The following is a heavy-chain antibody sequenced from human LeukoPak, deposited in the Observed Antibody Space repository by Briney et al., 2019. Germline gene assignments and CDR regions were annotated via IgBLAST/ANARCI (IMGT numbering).Heavy chain of an antibody. V-gene: IGHV4-4*07. D-gene: IGHD3-22*01. J-gene: IGHJ4*02. CDR1: GGSISSYY. CDR2: IHTSGSI. CDR3: ARDKYYYDSSGYYYFDY. Sequence: SETLSLTCTVSGGSISSYYWSWIRQPAGKGLEWIGRIHTSGSINYNPSLKSRVTMSVDTSKNQFSLKLSSVTAADTAVYYCARDKYYYDSSGYYYFDYWGQGTLVTVSS.